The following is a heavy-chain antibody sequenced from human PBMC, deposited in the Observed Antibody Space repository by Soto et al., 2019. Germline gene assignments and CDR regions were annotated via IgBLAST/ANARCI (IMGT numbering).Heavy chain of an antibody. CDR2: IYYSGST. CDR3: ARGVGNWDFWRDQNQQNWFDH. Sequence: PSETLSLTCTVSGGSISSYYWSWIRQPPGKGLEWIGYIYYSGSTNYNPSLKSRVTISVDTSKNQFSLKLSSVTAADTAVYYCARGVGNWDFWRDQNQQNWFDHWAQGTLVTVSS. CDR1: GGSISSYY. D-gene: IGHD3-3*01. V-gene: IGHV4-59*01. J-gene: IGHJ5*02.